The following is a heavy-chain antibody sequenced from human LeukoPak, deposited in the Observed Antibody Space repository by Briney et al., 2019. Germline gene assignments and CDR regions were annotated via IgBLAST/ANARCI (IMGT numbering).Heavy chain of an antibody. CDR1: GITVSSHY. CDR3: ARTYGDYDYYYGMYV. CDR2: IDSGGST. Sequence: GGSLRLSCAASGITVSSHYMTWARQAPGKGLEWVSVIDSGGSTNSADSVKCRFSVSRDNSKNTLYLQMNSLRVEDTTVYYCARTYGDYDYYYGMYVWGQGTTVTASS. V-gene: IGHV3-66*01. J-gene: IGHJ6*01. D-gene: IGHD4-17*01.